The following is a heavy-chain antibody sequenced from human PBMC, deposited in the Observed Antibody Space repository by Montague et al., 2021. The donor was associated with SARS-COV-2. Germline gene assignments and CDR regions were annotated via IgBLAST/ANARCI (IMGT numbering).Heavy chain of an antibody. V-gene: IGHV6-1*01. CDR2: TYYRSRWFN. J-gene: IGHJ6*03. CDR3: ARATEWRGYYYYYYMDV. CDR1: GDSVSSNSAA. Sequence: CAISGDSVSSNSAAWNWIRQSPSRGLERLGRTYYRSRWFNDYAVSIRSRITINPDTSKNQFSLQLNSVTPEDTAVYYCARATEWRGYYYYYYMDVWGKGTTVPVSS. D-gene: IGHD1-14*01.